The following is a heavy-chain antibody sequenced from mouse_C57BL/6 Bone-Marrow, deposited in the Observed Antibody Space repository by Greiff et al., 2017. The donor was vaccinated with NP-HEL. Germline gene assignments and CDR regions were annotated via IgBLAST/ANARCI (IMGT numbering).Heavy chain of an antibody. V-gene: IGHV1-15*01. Sequence: VQLQQSGAELVRPGASVTLSCKASGYTFTDYEMHWVKQTPVHGLEWIGAIDPETGGTAYNQKFKGKAILTADKSSSTAYMELRSLTSEDSAVYYCTRRRKNYYGSSYAMDYWGQGTSVTVSS. CDR2: IDPETGGT. D-gene: IGHD1-1*01. J-gene: IGHJ4*01. CDR1: GYTFTDYE. CDR3: TRRRKNYYGSSYAMDY.